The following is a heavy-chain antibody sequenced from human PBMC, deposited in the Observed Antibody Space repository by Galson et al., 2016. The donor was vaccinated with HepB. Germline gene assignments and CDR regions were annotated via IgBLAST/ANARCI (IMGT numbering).Heavy chain of an antibody. Sequence: ETLSLTCTVSGGTISSSGFYWGWIRQPPGKGLEWIGSIYYSGYTYHNPSLKSRVTISVDTSKNHFSLKLSSVTAAETAVYYCARHTGGSLGGDWFDPWGQGTLVTVSS. CDR3: ARHTGGSLGGDWFDP. V-gene: IGHV4-39*01. CDR1: GGTISSSGFY. J-gene: IGHJ5*02. D-gene: IGHD1-26*01. CDR2: IYYSGYT.